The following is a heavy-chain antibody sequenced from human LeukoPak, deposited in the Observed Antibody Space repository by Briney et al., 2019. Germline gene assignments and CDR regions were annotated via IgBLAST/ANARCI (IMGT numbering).Heavy chain of an antibody. V-gene: IGHV4-61*05. CDR1: GGSINSRSHY. CDR3: ARHARKRLTSNWDF. CDR2: IHYSGST. J-gene: IGHJ4*02. Sequence: PSETLSLTCTVSGGSINSRSHYWGWIRQPPGKGLEWIGYIHYSGSTNYNPSLKSRVIISLDTSKNQFSLRLSSVTAADTAVYYCARHARKRLTSNWDFWGQGTLVTVSS. D-gene: IGHD2-2*01.